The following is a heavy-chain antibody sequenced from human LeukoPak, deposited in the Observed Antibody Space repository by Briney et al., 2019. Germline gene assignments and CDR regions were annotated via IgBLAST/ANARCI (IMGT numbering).Heavy chain of an antibody. V-gene: IGHV1-69*05. CDR2: IIPIFGTA. J-gene: IGHJ4*02. Sequence: SVKVSCKASGGTFSSYAISWVRQAPGQGLEWMGGIIPIFGTANYAQKFQGRVTMTRNTSISTAYMELSSLRSEDTAVYYCARSGSYGGSFDYWGQGTLVTVSS. CDR1: GGTFSSYA. CDR3: ARSGSYGGSFDY. D-gene: IGHD1-26*01.